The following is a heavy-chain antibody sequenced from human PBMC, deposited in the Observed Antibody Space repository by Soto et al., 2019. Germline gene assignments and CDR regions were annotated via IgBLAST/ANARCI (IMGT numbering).Heavy chain of an antibody. CDR1: GYTFTSYG. Sequence: ASVKVSCKASGYTFTSYGISWVRQAPGQGLEWMGWISAYNGNTNYAQKLQGRVTMTTDTSTSTDYMELRSLRSDDTAVYYCARDTDYGDYLLSVVTELYGMDVWGQGTTVTVSS. V-gene: IGHV1-18*01. CDR2: ISAYNGNT. D-gene: IGHD4-17*01. J-gene: IGHJ6*02. CDR3: ARDTDYGDYLLSVVTELYGMDV.